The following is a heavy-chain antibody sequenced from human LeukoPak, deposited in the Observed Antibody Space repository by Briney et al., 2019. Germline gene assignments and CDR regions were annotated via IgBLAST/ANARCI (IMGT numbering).Heavy chain of an antibody. J-gene: IGHJ4*02. V-gene: IGHV3-23*01. CDR2: ISGSGGST. CDR3: AKDQYGYSSSSSYDY. D-gene: IGHD6-6*01. CDR1: GFTFSSYA. Sequence: GGSLRLSCAASGFTFSSYAMSWVRQAPGKGLEWVSAISGSGGSTYYADSVKGRFTISRDNSKNTLYLQMNSLRAEDTAVYYCAKDQYGYSSSSSYDYWGQGTLVTVSS.